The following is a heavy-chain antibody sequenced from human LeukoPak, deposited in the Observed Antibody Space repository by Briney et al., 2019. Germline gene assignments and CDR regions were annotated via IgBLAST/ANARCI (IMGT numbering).Heavy chain of an antibody. CDR1: GFTFNNYA. V-gene: IGHV3-30*02. Sequence: GGSLRLSCAASGFTFNNYALSWVRQAPGKGLEWVAFIRYDGRNKYYADSVKGRFTISRDNSKNTLCLQMNSLRAEDTAVYYCAKEIWPTVTTPGHTHFDYWGQGTLVTVSS. CDR3: AKEIWPTVTTPGHTHFDY. D-gene: IGHD4-17*01. CDR2: IRYDGRNK. J-gene: IGHJ4*02.